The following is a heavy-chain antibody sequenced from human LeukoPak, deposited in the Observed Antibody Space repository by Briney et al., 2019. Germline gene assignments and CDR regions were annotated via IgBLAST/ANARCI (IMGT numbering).Heavy chain of an antibody. CDR1: GFTFSSYA. CDR3: ARELDYYGSVMG. D-gene: IGHD3-10*01. J-gene: IGHJ4*02. Sequence: PGRSLRLSCAASGFTFSSYAMHWVRQAPGKGLEWVAVISYDGSNKYYADSVKGRFTISRDNSKNTLYLQMNSLRAEDTAVYYCARELDYYGSVMGWGQGTLVTVSS. CDR2: ISYDGSNK. V-gene: IGHV3-30*04.